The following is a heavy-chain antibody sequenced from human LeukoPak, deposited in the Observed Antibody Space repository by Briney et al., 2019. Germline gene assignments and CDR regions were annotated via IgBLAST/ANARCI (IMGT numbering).Heavy chain of an antibody. D-gene: IGHD6-19*01. V-gene: IGHV3-30*02. Sequence: PGGSLRLSCAASGFTFSRSAMHWVRQAPGKGLEWVAFIRYDGSSKYYADSVKGRFTISRDNSKNTLCLQMNSLRAEDTAVYYCAKDGDRSGWLYYFDYWGQGTLVTVSS. CDR2: IRYDGSSK. J-gene: IGHJ4*02. CDR1: GFTFSRSA. CDR3: AKDGDRSGWLYYFDY.